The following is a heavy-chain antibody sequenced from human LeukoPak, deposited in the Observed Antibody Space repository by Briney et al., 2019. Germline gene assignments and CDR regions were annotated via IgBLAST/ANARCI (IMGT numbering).Heavy chain of an antibody. CDR3: VSDLCGGDDQ. CDR1: GFTFINYG. J-gene: IGHJ5*02. CDR2: ISGRGGAT. V-gene: IGHV3-23*01. Sequence: QSGGSLRLSCVASGFTFINYGMSWVRQAPGKGLEWVSGISGRGGATYSADSVKGRLTISRDNAKDTLYLQMSSLRDEDTAVYYCVSDLCGGDDQWGRGTLVTVSS. D-gene: IGHD3-3*01.